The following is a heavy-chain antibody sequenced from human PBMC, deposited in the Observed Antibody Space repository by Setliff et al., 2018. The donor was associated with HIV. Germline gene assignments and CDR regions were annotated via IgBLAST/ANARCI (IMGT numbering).Heavy chain of an antibody. J-gene: IGHJ6*03. CDR1: GYTFTNYW. Sequence: GESLKISCEASGYTFTNYWIGWVRQMPGKGLEWMGVIYPGDSDIIYTPSFQGQVTISADKSITTAYLQWSSLKASDTAIYYCVRHRSAVAGTRIGYCYYMDVWGKGATVTVSS. V-gene: IGHV5-51*01. CDR2: IYPGDSDI. D-gene: IGHD6-19*01. CDR3: VRHRSAVAGTRIGYCYYMDV.